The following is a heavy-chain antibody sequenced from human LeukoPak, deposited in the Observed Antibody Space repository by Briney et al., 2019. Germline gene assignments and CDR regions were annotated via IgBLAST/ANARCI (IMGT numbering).Heavy chain of an antibody. J-gene: IGHJ4*02. CDR3: ARRKYYYGSGSYPWDY. Sequence: NPSETLSLTWAVSGCFISSGYDLGWLRQPPGMGLEWIGCIYHSGSTYYNPSLKSRVTISVDTSKNQFSLKLSSVNTADTTVYYCARRKYYYGSGSYPWDYWGQGTLVTVCS. CDR1: GCFISSGYD. V-gene: IGHV4-38-2*01. CDR2: IYHSGST. D-gene: IGHD3-10*01.